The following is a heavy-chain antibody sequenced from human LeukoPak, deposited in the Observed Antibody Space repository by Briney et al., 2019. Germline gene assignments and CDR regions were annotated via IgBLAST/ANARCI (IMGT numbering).Heavy chain of an antibody. CDR1: GFTFSSYS. V-gene: IGHV3-48*01. Sequence: GGSLRLSCAASGFTFSSYSMNWVRQAPGKGLEWVSYISSSSTIYYADSVKGRFTISRDNSRNTLYLRMNSLRVEDTAMYHCARDGYYGSGSYWGQGTLGTVSS. CDR3: ARDGYYGSGSY. CDR2: ISSSSTI. D-gene: IGHD3-10*01. J-gene: IGHJ4*02.